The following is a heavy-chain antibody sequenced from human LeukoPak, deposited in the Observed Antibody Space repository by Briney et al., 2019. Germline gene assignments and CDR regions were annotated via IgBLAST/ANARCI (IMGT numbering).Heavy chain of an antibody. V-gene: IGHV4-59*01. Sequence: PSETLSLTCTVSGGSISSYYWSWIRQPPGKGLEWIGYIYYSGSTNYNPSLKSRVTISVDTSKNQFSLKLSSVTAADTAVYYCARDRGRYNWNAAVHYFDYWGQGTLVTVSS. CDR1: GGSISSYY. CDR3: ARDRGRYNWNAAVHYFDY. D-gene: IGHD1-20*01. J-gene: IGHJ4*02. CDR2: IYYSGST.